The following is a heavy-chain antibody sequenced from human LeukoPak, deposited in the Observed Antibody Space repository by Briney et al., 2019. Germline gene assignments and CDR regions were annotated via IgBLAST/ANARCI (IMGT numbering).Heavy chain of an antibody. D-gene: IGHD3-10*01. CDR1: GYRFTSYW. V-gene: IGHV5-10-1*01. CDR2: IDPSDSYT. Sequence: GESLKISCKGSGYRFTSYWISWVRQMPGKGLEWMGRIDPSDSYTNYSPSFQGHVTISADKSISTAYLQWSSLKASDTAMYYCAMWGFGEFLDYWGQGTLVTVSS. J-gene: IGHJ4*02. CDR3: AMWGFGEFLDY.